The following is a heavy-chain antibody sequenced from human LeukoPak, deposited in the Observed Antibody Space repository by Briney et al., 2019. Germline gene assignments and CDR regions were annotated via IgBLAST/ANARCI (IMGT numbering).Heavy chain of an antibody. CDR3: ARVRLLWFGETTYFDY. CDR1: GGSFSGYY. V-gene: IGHV4-34*01. CDR2: INHSGST. Sequence: PSETLSLTCAVYGGSFSGYYWSWIRQPPGKGLEWIGEINHSGSTNYNPSLKSRVTISVDTSKNQFSLKLSSVTAADTAVYYCARVRLLWFGETTYFDYWGQGTLVTVSS. J-gene: IGHJ4*02. D-gene: IGHD3-10*01.